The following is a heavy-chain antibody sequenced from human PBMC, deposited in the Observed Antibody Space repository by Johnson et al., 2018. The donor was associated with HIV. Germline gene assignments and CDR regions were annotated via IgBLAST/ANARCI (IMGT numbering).Heavy chain of an antibody. J-gene: IGHJ3*02. D-gene: IGHD2/OR15-2a*01. CDR3: AREWGGKWNMAFDI. CDR1: GFTFSTYA. V-gene: IGHV3-30-3*01. Sequence: QVQLVESGGGVVQPGRSLSLSCTASGFTFSTYAMHWVRQAPGKGLEWVAFTAHDESITHYADSVKGRFTMSRDNSKNTLYLQMNSLRAEDTAVYYCAREWGGKWNMAFDIWGQGTMVTVSS. CDR2: TAHDESIT.